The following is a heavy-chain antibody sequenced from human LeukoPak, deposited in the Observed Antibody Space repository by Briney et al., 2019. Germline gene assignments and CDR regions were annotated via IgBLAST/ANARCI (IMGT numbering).Heavy chain of an antibody. CDR1: GGTFTNYA. D-gene: IGHD4-17*01. CDR3: AEDSSMVTTRAPYYYYYLDV. J-gene: IGHJ6*02. Sequence: SVTVSFKASGGTFTNYAISWVRQAPGQGLDGMGGIIPLLGTPNYPQKFQGRVTITADDSTSTAYMELSSLRSEDTAVYYCAEDSSMVTTRAPYYYYYLDVWGQGTTVTVSS. CDR2: IIPLLGTP. V-gene: IGHV1-69*13.